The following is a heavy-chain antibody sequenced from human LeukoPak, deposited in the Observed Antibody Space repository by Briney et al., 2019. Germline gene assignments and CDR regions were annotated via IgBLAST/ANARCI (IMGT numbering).Heavy chain of an antibody. CDR3: ARDSGSGNSDY. CDR2: ISAGNGNT. J-gene: IGHJ4*02. V-gene: IGHV1-3*01. CDR1: GYTFTSYA. Sequence: ASVKVSCKASGYTFTSYAIHWVRQAPGQRLEWMGWISAGNGNTKYSQNFQGRVTFISNTSATTAFMELSSLRSEDAAVYYCARDSGSGNSDYWGQGTLVTVSS. D-gene: IGHD1-26*01.